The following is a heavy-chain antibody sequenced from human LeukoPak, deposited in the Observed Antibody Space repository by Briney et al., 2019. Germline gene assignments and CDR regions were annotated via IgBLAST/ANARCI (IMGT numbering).Heavy chain of an antibody. CDR3: ARDRPNYHESNGHYYRRNGDH. CDR2: ISGSGGST. Sequence: PGGSLTLSCAASGFTFSSFDMTWVRQAPGKGLEWVSTISGSGGSTYYADSVKGRFTISRDKSKNHLYLQMNGLRGDETAIYYCARDRPNYHESNGHYYRRNGDHWGQGTLVSVSS. J-gene: IGHJ5*02. CDR1: GFTFSSFD. V-gene: IGHV3-23*01. D-gene: IGHD3-10*01.